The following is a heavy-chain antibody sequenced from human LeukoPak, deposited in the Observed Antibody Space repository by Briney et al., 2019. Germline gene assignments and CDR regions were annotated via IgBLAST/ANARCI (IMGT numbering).Heavy chain of an antibody. J-gene: IGHJ4*02. V-gene: IGHV4-61*01. CDR2: IYYSGST. CDR3: ARVVRTGYCSGGSCYSAYYFDY. CDR1: GGSISSGSYY. D-gene: IGHD2-15*01. Sequence: SETLSLTCTVSGGSISSGSYYWSWIRQPPGKGLEWIGYIYYSGSTNYNPSLKSRVTISVDTSKNQFSLKLSSVTAADTAVYYCARVVRTGYCSGGSCYSAYYFDYWGQGTLVTVSS.